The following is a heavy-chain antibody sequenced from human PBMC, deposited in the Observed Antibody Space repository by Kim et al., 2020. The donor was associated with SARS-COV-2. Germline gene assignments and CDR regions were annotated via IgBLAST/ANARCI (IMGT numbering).Heavy chain of an antibody. D-gene: IGHD4-17*01. V-gene: IGHV1-18*01. Sequence: ASVKVSCKASGYTFTSYGISWVRQAPGQGLEWMGWISAYNGNTNYAQKLQGRVTMTTDTSTSTAYMELRSLRSDDTAVYYCARDPGPHGDYAYYYYYGMDVWGQGTTVTVSS. CDR2: ISAYNGNT. CDR1: GYTFTSYG. J-gene: IGHJ6*02. CDR3: ARDPGPHGDYAYYYYYGMDV.